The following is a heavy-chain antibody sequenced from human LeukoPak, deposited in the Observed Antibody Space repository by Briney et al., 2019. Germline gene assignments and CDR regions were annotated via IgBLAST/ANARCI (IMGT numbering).Heavy chain of an antibody. CDR3: AKPGGNYYDNSGYYRPYYYYMDV. Sequence: PGGSLRLSCAASGFTFSSYAMSWVRQAPGKGLEWVSAISGSGGSTYYAGSVKGRFTISRDNSKNTLYLQMNSLRAEDTAVYYCAKPGGNYYDNSGYYRPYYYYMDVWGKGTTVTASS. V-gene: IGHV3-23*01. CDR2: ISGSGGST. D-gene: IGHD3-22*01. CDR1: GFTFSSYA. J-gene: IGHJ6*03.